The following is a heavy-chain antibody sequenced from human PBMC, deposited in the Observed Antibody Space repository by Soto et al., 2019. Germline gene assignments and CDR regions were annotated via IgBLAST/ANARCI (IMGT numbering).Heavy chain of an antibody. CDR2: ITFDGRNQ. CDR3: VGGAIFQRGGLAV. J-gene: IGHJ6*02. CDR1: GVTFSSYG. D-gene: IGHD6-25*01. Sequence: TGRSLGLSCAASGVTFSSYGMHWVRQAPGKGLEWVAEITFDGRNQYFADSVRGRFTISRDKSENILYLQMTSLRPDDTAIYSCVGGAIFQRGGLAVSGQGTAVTVSS. V-gene: IGHV3-30*03.